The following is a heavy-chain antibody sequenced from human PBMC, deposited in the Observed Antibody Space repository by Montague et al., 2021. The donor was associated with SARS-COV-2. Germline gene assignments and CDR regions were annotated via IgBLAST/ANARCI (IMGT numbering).Heavy chain of an antibody. CDR1: DGSVSAYF. J-gene: IGHJ6*02. CDR2: VDRSGTA. V-gene: IGHV4-34*01. Sequence: SETLSLTCDFSDGSVSAYFWSWVRQLPGKGLEWIGKVDRSGTAHYSPSXXSRLTLSVDTSNNQVSLNLTSVTATDTATYYCARGRDSGTYFGTKYYFQYGPDVWGQGTTVTVSS. CDR3: ARGRDSGTYFGTKYYFQYGPDV. D-gene: IGHD3-10*01.